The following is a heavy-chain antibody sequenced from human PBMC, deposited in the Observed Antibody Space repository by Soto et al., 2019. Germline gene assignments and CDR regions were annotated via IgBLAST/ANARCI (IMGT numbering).Heavy chain of an antibody. V-gene: IGHV1-69*13. D-gene: IGHD2-2*01. J-gene: IGHJ6*02. CDR1: GDTFGSCT. Sequence: EASVEVSCKASGDTFGSCTSRWMRQAPGQGLEWMGGIIPRSATSNYAQKFQGRVTITADESTSTAYMELSSLRSEDTAVYYCAREGLVLVPTTVNSDYYYYAMDVWGQGTTVTVSS. CDR2: IIPRSATS. CDR3: AREGLVLVPTTVNSDYYYYAMDV.